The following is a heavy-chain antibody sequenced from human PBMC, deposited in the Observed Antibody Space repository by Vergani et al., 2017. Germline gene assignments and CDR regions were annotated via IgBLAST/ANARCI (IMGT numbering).Heavy chain of an antibody. CDR3: AKVYGDYVYYYYYMDV. V-gene: IGHV3-23*04. D-gene: IGHD4-17*01. J-gene: IGHJ6*03. Sequence: EVQLVESGGGLVQPGRSLRLSCAASGFTFSSYAMSWVRQAPGKGLEWVSAISGSGGSTYYADSVKGRFTISRDNSKNTLYLQMNSLRAEDTAVYYCAKVYGDYVYYYYYMDVWGKGTTVTVSS. CDR1: GFTFSSYA. CDR2: ISGSGGST.